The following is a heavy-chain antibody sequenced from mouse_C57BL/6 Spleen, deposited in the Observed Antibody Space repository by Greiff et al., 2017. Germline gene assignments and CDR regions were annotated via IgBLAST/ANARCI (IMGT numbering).Heavy chain of an antibody. CDR2: IHPNSGST. Sequence: QVQLQQPGAELVKPGASVKLSCKASGYTFTSYWMHWVKQRPGQGLEWIGMIHPNSGSTNYNEKFKSKATLTVDKSSSTAYMQLSSLTSEDSAVYYCARWEDGYDGNYAMDDWGQGTSVTVSS. CDR1: GYTFTSYW. J-gene: IGHJ4*01. V-gene: IGHV1-64*01. D-gene: IGHD2-2*01. CDR3: ARWEDGYDGNYAMDD.